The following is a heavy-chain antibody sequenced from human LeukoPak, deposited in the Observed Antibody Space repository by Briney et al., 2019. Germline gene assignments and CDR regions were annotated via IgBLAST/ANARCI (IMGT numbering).Heavy chain of an antibody. Sequence: SETLSLTCTVSGGSISNYYWSWIRQPPGKELEWIGYIYYSGSTNYNPSLKSRVTISVDTSKNQFSLKLSSVTAADTAVYYCARAGKEGYPSNDNSPKRPTSGGGYYYYYMDVWGKGTTVTISS. CDR3: ARAGKEGYPSNDNSPKRPTSGGGYYYYYMDV. CDR1: GGSISNYY. J-gene: IGHJ6*03. D-gene: IGHD4-11*01. CDR2: IYYSGST. V-gene: IGHV4-59*08.